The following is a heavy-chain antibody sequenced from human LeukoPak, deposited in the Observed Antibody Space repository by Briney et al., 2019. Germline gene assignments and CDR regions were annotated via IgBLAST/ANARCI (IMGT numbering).Heavy chain of an antibody. J-gene: IGHJ4*02. Sequence: GGSLRLSCAASGFTFSSYWVSWVRQAPGKGPEWVANIKQDGSAKFYVDSVKGRFTISRDNAKNSLYLQMNSLRAEDTAIYYCARVSSYSSSSGSLCDYWGQGTRVTVSS. D-gene: IGHD6-6*01. CDR2: IKQDGSAK. CDR1: GFTFSSYW. CDR3: ARVSSYSSSSGSLCDY. V-gene: IGHV3-7*01.